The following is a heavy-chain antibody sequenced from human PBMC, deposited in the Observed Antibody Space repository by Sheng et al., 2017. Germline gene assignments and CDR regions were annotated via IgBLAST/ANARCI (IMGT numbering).Heavy chain of an antibody. J-gene: IGHJ4*02. V-gene: IGHV1-69*05. CDR2: IIPIFGTA. CDR3: AADYSNYYIWGSPPSEFVY. CDR1: GGTFSSYA. Sequence: QVQLVQSGAEVKKPGSSVKVSCKASGGTFSSYAISWVRQAPGQGLEWMGGIIPIFGTANYAQKFQGRVTITTDESTSTAYMELSSLRSEDTAVYYCAADYSNYYIWGSPPSEFVYWGQGTLVTVSS. D-gene: IGHD3-16*01.